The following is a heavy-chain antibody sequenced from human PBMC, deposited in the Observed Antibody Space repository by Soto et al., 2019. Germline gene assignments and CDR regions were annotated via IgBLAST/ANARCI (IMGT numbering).Heavy chain of an antibody. V-gene: IGHV1-69*06. J-gene: IGHJ3*02. CDR1: GGTFN. D-gene: IGHD7-27*01. Sequence: QVQLVQSGAEVKKPGSSVKVSCKVSGGTFNIRWVRQAPGQGLGWMGGIIPVIDTANYARKLQGRVVISADRATNIVYMEMMTLTLEDTTVYYCARVSGADAFDICGQGTMVTVSS. CDR3: ARVSGADAFDI. CDR2: IIPVIDTA.